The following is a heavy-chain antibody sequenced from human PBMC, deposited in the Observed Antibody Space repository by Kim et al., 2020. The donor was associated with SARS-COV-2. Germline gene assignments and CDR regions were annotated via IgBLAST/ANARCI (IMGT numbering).Heavy chain of an antibody. CDR1: GYSFTSYW. D-gene: IGHD3-9*01. CDR3: ARNWADYDILTGYSARHWFDP. J-gene: IGHJ5*02. V-gene: IGHV5-51*01. CDR2: IYPGDSDT. Sequence: GESLKISCKGSGYSFTSYWIGWVRQMPGKGLEWMGIIYPGDSDTRYSPSFQGQVTISVDKSISTVYLQWSSLKASDTAMYYCARNWADYDILTGYSARHWFDPWGQGTLVTVSS.